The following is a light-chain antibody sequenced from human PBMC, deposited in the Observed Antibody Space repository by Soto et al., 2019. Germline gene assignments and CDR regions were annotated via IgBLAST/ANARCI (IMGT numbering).Light chain of an antibody. CDR1: QSISTN. CDR2: GAS. Sequence: EIGMTQSPATLSVSPGETATLSCRASQSISTNLAWYQQKPGQAPRLLIYGASIRATGIPARFSGSESGTVFTLAINCLQSEVFAGCYCQQSNAWSTFGQGTQLEIK. CDR3: QQSNAWST. J-gene: IGKJ1*01. V-gene: IGKV3-15*01.